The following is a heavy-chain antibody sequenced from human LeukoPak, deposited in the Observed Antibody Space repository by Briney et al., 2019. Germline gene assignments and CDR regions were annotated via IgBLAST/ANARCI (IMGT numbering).Heavy chain of an antibody. CDR1: GFTFDDYT. CDR2: ISWDGGST. Sequence: GGSLRLSCAASGFTFDDYTMHWVRQAPGKGLEWVSLISWDGGSTYYADSVKGRFTISRDNSKNTLYLQMNSLRAEDTAVYYCAKGKDDSSGWHFFYWGQGTLVTVSS. CDR3: AKGKDDSSGWHFFY. D-gene: IGHD6-19*01. V-gene: IGHV3-43*01. J-gene: IGHJ4*02.